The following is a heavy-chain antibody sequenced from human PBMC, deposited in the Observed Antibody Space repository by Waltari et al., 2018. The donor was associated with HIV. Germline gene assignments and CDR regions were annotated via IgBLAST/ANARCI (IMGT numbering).Heavy chain of an antibody. D-gene: IGHD4-17*01. Sequence: QVHLVQSGAELKKTGSSLKLSCKASGYTFTNFGINWVRQAPGQGLEWMGWFNSYNGDTKDAQKFQDRVTMTTDTSTSTAYMELRSLRSDDTAVYYCARFFPTATTTGWYLDLWGPGTLVTMSS. CDR2: FNSYNGDT. CDR1: GYTFTNFG. J-gene: IGHJ2*01. CDR3: ARFFPTATTTGWYLDL. V-gene: IGHV1-18*01.